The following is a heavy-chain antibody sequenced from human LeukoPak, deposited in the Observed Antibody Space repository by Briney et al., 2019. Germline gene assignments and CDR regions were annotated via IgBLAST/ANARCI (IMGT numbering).Heavy chain of an antibody. CDR2: INPSGGST. V-gene: IGHV1-46*01. CDR3: ARTYSSGWSYFDY. J-gene: IGHJ4*02. CDR1: GYTFTSYY. Sequence: ASVKVSCKASGYTFTSYYMHWVRQAPGQGLEWMGIINPSGGSTSYAQKFQGRVTMTRDTSTNTVYMELRSLRSEDTAVFYCARTYSSGWSYFDYWGQGTLVTVSS. D-gene: IGHD6-19*01.